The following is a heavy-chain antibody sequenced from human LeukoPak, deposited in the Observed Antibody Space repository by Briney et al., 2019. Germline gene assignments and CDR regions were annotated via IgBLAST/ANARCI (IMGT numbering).Heavy chain of an antibody. CDR3: ARGRGYSYVDY. D-gene: IGHD5-18*01. J-gene: IGHJ4*02. CDR1: GGSISSGSYY. V-gene: IGHV4-61*02. Sequence: SETLSLTCTVSGGSISSGSYYWNWIRQPAGKGLEWIGRIYTSGSTKYNPSLKSRVTISGDTSRNQFSLKLSSVTAADTAVYYCARGRGYSYVDYWGQGTLVTVSS. CDR2: IYTSGST.